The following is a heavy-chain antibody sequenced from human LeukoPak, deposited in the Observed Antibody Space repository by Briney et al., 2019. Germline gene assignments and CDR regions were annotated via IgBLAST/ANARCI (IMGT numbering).Heavy chain of an antibody. CDR2: VYYSGIT. CDR1: GDSIRSYY. CDR3: ARGVGYPPVESDYFDY. D-gene: IGHD3-16*02. V-gene: IGHV4-59*01. J-gene: IGHJ4*02. Sequence: TSETLSLTCTVSGDSIRSYYWNWIRQPPGKGLEWIGYVYYSGITNYNPSLKSRVSISIDMSKNQFSLKLKSVTAADTAVYYCARGVGYPPVESDYFDYWDQGTLVTVSS.